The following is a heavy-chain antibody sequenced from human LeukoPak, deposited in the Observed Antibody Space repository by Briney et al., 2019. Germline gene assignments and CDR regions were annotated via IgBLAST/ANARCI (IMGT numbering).Heavy chain of an antibody. CDR2: IWYDGTNK. Sequence: GGSLRLSCAASGFAFTSYDMHWVRQAPGKGLEWVAVIWYDGTNKYYADSVKGRFTISRDNSKNTLYLQMNSLRAEDTAVYYCARPTVTRWFDSWGQGTLVTVSS. J-gene: IGHJ5*01. V-gene: IGHV3-33*01. D-gene: IGHD4-17*01. CDR1: GFAFTSYD. CDR3: ARPTVTRWFDS.